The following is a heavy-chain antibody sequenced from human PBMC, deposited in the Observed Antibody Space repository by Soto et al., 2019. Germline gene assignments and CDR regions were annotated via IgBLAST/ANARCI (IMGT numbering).Heavy chain of an antibody. V-gene: IGHV1-18*01. CDR1: GYTFTSYG. CDR3: AREEGSSWYRYQLNWFDP. J-gene: IGHJ5*02. Sequence: ASVKVSCKAFGYTFTSYGISWVRQAPGQGLEWMGWISAYNGNTNYAQKLQGRVTMTTDTSTSTAYMELRSLRSDDTAVYYCAREEGSSWYRYQLNWFDPWGQGTLVTVSS. D-gene: IGHD6-13*01. CDR2: ISAYNGNT.